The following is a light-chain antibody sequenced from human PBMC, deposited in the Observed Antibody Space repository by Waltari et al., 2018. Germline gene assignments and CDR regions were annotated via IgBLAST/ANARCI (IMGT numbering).Light chain of an antibody. Sequence: QSALTQPASLSGSPGQSITTSCTGTSSDVGASNYVTWYQQHPDKAPKGIILGVSQRPSGVPSRFSGSRSGNTASLTISGLQVEDEADYYCSSFSTSFSYVFGTGTTVTVL. V-gene: IGLV2-14*03. CDR1: SSDVGASNY. CDR3: SSFSTSFSYV. CDR2: GVS. J-gene: IGLJ1*01.